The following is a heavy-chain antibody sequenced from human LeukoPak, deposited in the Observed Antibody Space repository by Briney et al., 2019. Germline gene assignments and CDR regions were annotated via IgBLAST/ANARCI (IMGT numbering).Heavy chain of an antibody. D-gene: IGHD4-11*01. Sequence: SETLSLTCTVSGGSISSSSYYWGWIRQPPGKGLEWIGSIYYSGSTYYNPSPKSRVTISVDTSKNQFSLKLSSVTAADTAVYYCARSRDDYDAFDIWGQGTMVTVSS. CDR3: ARSRDDYDAFDI. CDR2: IYYSGST. J-gene: IGHJ3*02. CDR1: GGSISSSSYY. V-gene: IGHV4-39*01.